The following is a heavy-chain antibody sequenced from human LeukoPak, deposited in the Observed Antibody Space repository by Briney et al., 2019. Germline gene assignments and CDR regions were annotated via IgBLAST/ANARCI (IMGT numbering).Heavy chain of an antibody. J-gene: IGHJ4*02. CDR3: ARDRWTYYDFWSGYHSPLYLDY. Sequence: SEALSLTCTVSGGSISSYYWSWIRQPAGKGLEWIGRIYTSGSTNYNPSLKSRVTMSVDTSKNQFSLKLSSVTAADTAVYYCARDRWTYYDFWSGYHSPLYLDYWGQGTLVTVSS. CDR1: GGSISSYY. V-gene: IGHV4-4*07. CDR2: IYTSGST. D-gene: IGHD3-3*01.